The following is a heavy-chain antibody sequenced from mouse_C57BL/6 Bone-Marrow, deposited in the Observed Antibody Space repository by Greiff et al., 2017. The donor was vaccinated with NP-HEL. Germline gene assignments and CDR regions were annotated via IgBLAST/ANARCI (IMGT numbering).Heavy chain of an antibody. J-gene: IGHJ3*01. D-gene: IGHD3-2*02. Sequence: QVQLKESGPELVKPGASVKISCKASGYAFSSSWMNWVKQRPGKGLEWIGRIYPGDGDTNYNGKFKGKATLTADKSSSTAYMQLSSLTSEDSAVYFCARWTAQAIPAYWGQGTLVTVSA. V-gene: IGHV1-82*01. CDR3: ARWTAQAIPAY. CDR1: GYAFSSSW. CDR2: IYPGDGDT.